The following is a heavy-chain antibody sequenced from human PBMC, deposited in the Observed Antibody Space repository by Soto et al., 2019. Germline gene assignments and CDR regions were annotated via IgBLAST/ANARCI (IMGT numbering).Heavy chain of an antibody. Sequence: QVQLVQSGAEVKKPGASVKVSCKASGYTFTSYGISWVRQAPGQGLEWVGWISAYNGNTNYAQKIQGRVTMTTDKSTSTAYMELRRLRSDDTGVYYCARGYIVLMADAFDIWGQGTMVTVSS. CDR2: ISAYNGNT. CDR3: ARGYIVLMADAFDI. CDR1: GYTFTSYG. J-gene: IGHJ3*02. V-gene: IGHV1-18*01. D-gene: IGHD2-8*01.